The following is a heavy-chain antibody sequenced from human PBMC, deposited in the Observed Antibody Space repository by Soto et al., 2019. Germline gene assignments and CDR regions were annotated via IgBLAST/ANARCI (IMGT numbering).Heavy chain of an antibody. V-gene: IGHV3-73*01. CDR2: IRSNANSFAT. J-gene: IGHJ4*02. Sequence: SLRLSCAASGFTFTASAVHWVRQASGKGLEWVGRIRSNANSFATTYAASVNGRFTFSRDDSKSTAYLQMNSLKTEDTALYYCTCQGDSNEDVFDYWGQGTLVTVSS. D-gene: IGHD4-4*01. CDR3: TCQGDSNEDVFDY. CDR1: GFTFTASA.